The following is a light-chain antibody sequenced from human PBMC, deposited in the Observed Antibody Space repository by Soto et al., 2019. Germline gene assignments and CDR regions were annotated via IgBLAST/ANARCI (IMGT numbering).Light chain of an antibody. CDR2: EVS. Sequence: QSVLPQPASVSGSPGQSITISCTGTSSDVGGFNYVSWYQQHPGKAPKLMIYEVSNRPSGISNRFSGSKSGNTAYLIISGLQAEDEADYYCSSYTTSSALDVFGTGAKLTV. V-gene: IGLV2-14*01. CDR1: SSDVGGFNY. J-gene: IGLJ1*01. CDR3: SSYTTSSALDV.